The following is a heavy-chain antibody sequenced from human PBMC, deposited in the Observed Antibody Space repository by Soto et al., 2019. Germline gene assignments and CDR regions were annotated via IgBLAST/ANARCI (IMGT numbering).Heavy chain of an antibody. J-gene: IGHJ4*01. CDR2: IYSSGSA. D-gene: IGHD1-26*01. V-gene: IGHV4-4*07. CDR1: GGSIYTYS. Sequence: SETLSLTCTVSGGSIYTYSWTWLRQPAGKGLEWIGHIYSSGSANYNPSLKSRVSMSADTSKNQFSLKLNSVTAAEKAVYYCATIVRANDYWGDGALVTVSS. CDR3: ATIVRANDY.